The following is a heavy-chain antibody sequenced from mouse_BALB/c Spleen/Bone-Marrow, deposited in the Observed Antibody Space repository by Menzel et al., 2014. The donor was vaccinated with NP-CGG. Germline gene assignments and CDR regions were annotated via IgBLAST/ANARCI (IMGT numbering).Heavy chain of an antibody. J-gene: IGHJ2*01. V-gene: IGHV5-6-3*01. CDR1: GFTFSNYG. D-gene: IGHD2-1*01. CDR2: INGNGGST. Sequence: EVHLVESGGGLVQPGGSLKLSRAASGFTFSNYGMSWVRQTPDKRLELVATINGNGGSTYYPDSVKGRFTISRDTAKNTLYLQMSSLKSEETAMYYCVRGNYGNYVDYFDFWGQGTTLTVSS. CDR3: VRGNYGNYVDYFDF.